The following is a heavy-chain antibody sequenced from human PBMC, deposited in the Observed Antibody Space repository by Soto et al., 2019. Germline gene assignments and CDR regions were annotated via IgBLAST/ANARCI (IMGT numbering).Heavy chain of an antibody. CDR1: GYTFTGYY. Sequence: QVQLVQSGAEVKKPGASVKVSCKASGYTFTGYYIHWVRQAPGQGLEWMGWINPHSGGTNYAQNVQGWVTRTGDTSIRTAYMELRRLKSDDPAVYYCARGVTMVRGEDWFDPWGQGTLVTVSS. D-gene: IGHD3-10*01. CDR3: ARGVTMVRGEDWFDP. CDR2: INPHSGGT. J-gene: IGHJ5*02. V-gene: IGHV1-2*04.